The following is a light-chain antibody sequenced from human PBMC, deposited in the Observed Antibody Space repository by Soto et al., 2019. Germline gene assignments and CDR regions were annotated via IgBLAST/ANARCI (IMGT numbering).Light chain of an antibody. V-gene: IGLV2-8*01. CDR3: RSYAALNNVYFV. Sequence: QSALTQPPSASGSPGQSVTISCTGTSSDVGGYNYVSWYQQYPGRAPKLMIYEVTKLPSGVPDRFSGSKSGNTASLTVSGRQAEDEADYYCRSYAALNNVYFVFGGGTKVTVL. CDR1: SSDVGGYNY. CDR2: EVT. J-gene: IGLJ3*02.